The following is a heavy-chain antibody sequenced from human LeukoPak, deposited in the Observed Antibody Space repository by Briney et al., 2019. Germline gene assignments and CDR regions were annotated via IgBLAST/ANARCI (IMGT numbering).Heavy chain of an antibody. CDR3: ARAGYYYDSSGYYYLGAFDI. D-gene: IGHD3-22*01. V-gene: IGHV4-31*03. CDR2: IYYSGST. CDR1: GGSISSGGYC. J-gene: IGHJ3*02. Sequence: SETLSLTCTVSGGSISSGGYCWSWIRQHPGKGLEWIGYIYYSGSTYYNPSLKSRVTISVDTSKNQFSLKLSSVTAADTAVYYCARAGYYYDSSGYYYLGAFDIWGQGTMVTASS.